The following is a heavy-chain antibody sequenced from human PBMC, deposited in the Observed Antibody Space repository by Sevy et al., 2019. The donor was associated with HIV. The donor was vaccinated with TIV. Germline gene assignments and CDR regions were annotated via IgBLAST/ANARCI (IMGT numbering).Heavy chain of an antibody. J-gene: IGHJ3*02. CDR3: ARDRKVLLVVYAIPFDAFDI. Sequence: GGSLRLSCAASGFTFSDYAIHWVRQAPGKGLEWLAVISYHGRNQFYADSVKGRFTISRDNSKNTLYLQMNSLRPEDTAVYYCARDRKVLLVVYAIPFDAFDIWGQGTMVTVSS. D-gene: IGHD2-8*02. CDR2: ISYHGRNQ. V-gene: IGHV3-30*04. CDR1: GFTFSDYA.